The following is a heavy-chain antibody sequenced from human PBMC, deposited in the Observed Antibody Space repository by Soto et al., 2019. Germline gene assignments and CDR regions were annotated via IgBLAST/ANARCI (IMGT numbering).Heavy chain of an antibody. J-gene: IGHJ5*02. CDR1: GGSVSSGSYY. V-gene: IGHV4-61*01. CDR2: IYYSGST. Sequence: QVQLQESGPGLVKPSETLSLTCTVSGGSVSSGSYYWSWIRQPPGKGLEWIGYIYYSGSTNYNPSLKSRVTISVDTSKNQFSLKLSSVTAADTAVYYCASSPDIVATIGAANWFDPWGQGTLVTVSS. D-gene: IGHD5-12*01. CDR3: ASSPDIVATIGAANWFDP.